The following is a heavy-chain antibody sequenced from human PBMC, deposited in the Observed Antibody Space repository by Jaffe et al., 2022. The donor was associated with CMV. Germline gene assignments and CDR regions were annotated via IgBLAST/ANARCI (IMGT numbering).Heavy chain of an antibody. D-gene: IGHD3-3*01. CDR2: IYYSGST. J-gene: IGHJ6*03. V-gene: IGHV4-59*01. Sequence: QVQLQESGPGLVKPSETLSLTCTVSGGSISSYYWSWIRQPPGKGLEWIGYIYYSGSTNYNPSLKSRVTISVDTSKNQFSLKLSSVTAADTAVYYCARVEGEDAFWSGSGYYMDVWGKGTTVTVSS. CDR3: ARVEGEDAFWSGSGYYMDV. CDR1: GGSISSYY.